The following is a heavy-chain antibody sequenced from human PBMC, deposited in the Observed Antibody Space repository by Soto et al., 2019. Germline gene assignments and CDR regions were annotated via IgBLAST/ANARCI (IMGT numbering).Heavy chain of an antibody. CDR1: GFNFSNAW. Sequence: GGSLRLSCAASGFNFSNAWMSWVRQAPGKGLEWVGRIKSKTDGGTTDYAAPVKGRFTSSRDDSKNTQYLQMNSLKTEDTAVYYCTTTAVAGTDYYFDYWGQGTLVTVSS. D-gene: IGHD6-19*01. CDR2: IKSKTDGGTT. V-gene: IGHV3-15*01. J-gene: IGHJ4*02. CDR3: TTTAVAGTDYYFDY.